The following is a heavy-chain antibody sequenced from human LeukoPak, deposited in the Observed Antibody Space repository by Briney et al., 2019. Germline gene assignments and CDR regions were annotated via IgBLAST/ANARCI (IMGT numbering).Heavy chain of an antibody. CDR3: ARAGHVITMIVVLDAFDI. CDR1: GFTFSSYE. CDR2: ISSSGSTI. D-gene: IGHD3-22*01. V-gene: IGHV3-48*03. Sequence: GGSLRLSCAASGFTFSSYEMNWVRPAPGKGLEWVSYISSSGSTIFYADSVKGRFTISRDNAKSSLYLQMNTLRAEDTAVYYCARAGHVITMIVVLDAFDIWGQGTMVTVSS. J-gene: IGHJ3*02.